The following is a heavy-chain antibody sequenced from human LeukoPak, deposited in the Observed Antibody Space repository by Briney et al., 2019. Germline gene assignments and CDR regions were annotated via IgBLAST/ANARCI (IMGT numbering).Heavy chain of an antibody. Sequence: SETLSLTCAVYGGSFSGYYWSWIRQPPGKGLEWIGEINHSGSTNYNPSLKSRVTISVDTSKNQFSLKLSSVTAADTAVYYCARAPVSILWTGYFDYWGQGTLVTVSS. CDR1: GGSFSGYY. D-gene: IGHD3-9*01. V-gene: IGHV4-34*01. CDR2: INHSGST. CDR3: ARAPVSILWTGYFDY. J-gene: IGHJ4*02.